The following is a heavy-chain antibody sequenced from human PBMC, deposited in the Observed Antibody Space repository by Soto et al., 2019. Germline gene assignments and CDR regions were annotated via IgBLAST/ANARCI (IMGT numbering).Heavy chain of an antibody. V-gene: IGHV3-23*01. D-gene: IGHD3-22*01. J-gene: IGHJ1*01. Sequence: EVQLLESGGGLVQPGGFLRLSCAASGLTFSNYAMSWVRQAPGKGLEWVSSIGGRGDNTYYAESVEGRFTISRDISKNALYLHMNGLRVDDTAIYYWADYYDSSGYPHGFFQHWGQGTLVTVSS. CDR2: IGGRGDNT. CDR3: ADYYDSSGYPHGFFQH. CDR1: GLTFSNYA.